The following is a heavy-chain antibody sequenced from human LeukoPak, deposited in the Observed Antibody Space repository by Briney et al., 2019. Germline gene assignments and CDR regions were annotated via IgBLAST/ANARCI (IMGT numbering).Heavy chain of an antibody. Sequence: SETLSLTCAVSGDSFSSHYWTWIWQSPGTGLEWIGYISHIGRTNYNPSLKSRVTISIDTSKNQFSLKLRSVTAADTAVYYCARDLVTVTKGFDTWGQGTMVSVSS. CDR2: ISHIGRT. J-gene: IGHJ3*02. D-gene: IGHD4-17*01. V-gene: IGHV4-59*11. CDR3: ARDLVTVTKGFDT. CDR1: GDSFSSHY.